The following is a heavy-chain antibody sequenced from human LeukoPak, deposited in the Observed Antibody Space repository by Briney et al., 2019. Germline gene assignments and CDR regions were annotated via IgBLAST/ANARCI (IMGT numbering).Heavy chain of an antibody. V-gene: IGHV3-7*01. Sequence: GGSLRLSCAASGFTFSTYWMSWVRQAPGKGLEWVANIKQDGTERYYVDSVKGRFTISRDNVKNSLYLQMNSLRAEDTAVCYCARDGRGPYYYGSGSPFNWFDPWGQGTLVTVSS. CDR1: GFTFSTYW. J-gene: IGHJ5*02. D-gene: IGHD3-10*01. CDR2: IKQDGTER. CDR3: ARDGRGPYYYGSGSPFNWFDP.